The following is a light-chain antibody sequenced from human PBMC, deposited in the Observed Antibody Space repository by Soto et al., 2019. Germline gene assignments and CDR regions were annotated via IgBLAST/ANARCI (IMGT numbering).Light chain of an antibody. CDR3: QKRSNWPPIT. CDR1: QSVSSSY. CDR2: DAS. V-gene: IGKV3D-20*02. J-gene: IGKJ5*01. Sequence: EIVLTQSPGTLSLSPGERATLSCRASQSVSSSYLAWYQQKPGQAPRLLIYDASNRATGIPARFSGSGSGTDFTLTISRLEPEDFAVYYCQKRSNWPPITFGQGTRLEIK.